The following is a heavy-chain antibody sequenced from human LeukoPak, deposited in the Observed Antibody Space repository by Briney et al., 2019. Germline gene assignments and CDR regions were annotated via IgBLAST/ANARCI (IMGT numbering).Heavy chain of an antibody. V-gene: IGHV4-4*07. CDR1: GGSISSYY. D-gene: IGHD3-22*01. J-gene: IGHJ4*02. CDR3: AREVQTYYYDSSGYLFDY. Sequence: SETLSLTCTVSGGSISSYYWSWIRQPAGKGLEWIGRIYTSGSTNYNPSLKSRVTMSVDTSKNQFSLKLSSVTAADTAVYYCAREVQTYYYDSSGYLFDYWGQGTLVIVSS. CDR2: IYTSGST.